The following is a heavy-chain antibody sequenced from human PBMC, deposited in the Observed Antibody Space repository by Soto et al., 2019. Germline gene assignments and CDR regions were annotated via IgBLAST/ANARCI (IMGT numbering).Heavy chain of an antibody. D-gene: IGHD2-15*01. J-gene: IGHJ4*02. CDR3: ARAGYCSGSSCYWFDY. Sequence: QVQLVQSGAEVRKPGSSVKLSCKASGDTFSSYAFSWVRQAPGQGLEWMGGIIPIFGKPKYAQRFQGRVTISADRSTSTVYMELSRLRAEDAAVYYCARAGYCSGSSCYWFDYWGQGTLVT. CDR2: IIPIFGKP. V-gene: IGHV1-69*06. CDR1: GDTFSSYA.